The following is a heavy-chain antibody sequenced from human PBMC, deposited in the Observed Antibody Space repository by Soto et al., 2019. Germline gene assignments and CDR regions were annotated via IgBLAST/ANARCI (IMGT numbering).Heavy chain of an antibody. Sequence: QVQLVQSGAEVKRPGSSVKVSCKASGGTFNNYALSWVRQAPGQGLEWMGGIIPIFNSANYAQKFQGRVTITADDSTSKAYMELRSLRPEDTAVYYCAREVTVARYSFDFWGQGTLVTVSS. V-gene: IGHV1-69*01. J-gene: IGHJ4*02. CDR1: GGTFNNYA. CDR2: IIPIFNSA. CDR3: AREVTVARYSFDF. D-gene: IGHD5-12*01.